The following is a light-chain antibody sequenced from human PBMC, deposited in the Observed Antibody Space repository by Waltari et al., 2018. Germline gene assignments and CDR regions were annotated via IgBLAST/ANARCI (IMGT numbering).Light chain of an antibody. CDR1: KLGDKY. CDR3: QAWDSSTVV. CDR2: QDR. Sequence: SYELTQPPSVSVSPGQTASITSSGDKLGDKYVSWYQLKPGQSPVLVIYQDRQRPSGIPERFSGSNSGNTATLTISGTQAMDEADYYCQAWDSSTVVFGGGTKLTVL. J-gene: IGLJ2*01. V-gene: IGLV3-1*01.